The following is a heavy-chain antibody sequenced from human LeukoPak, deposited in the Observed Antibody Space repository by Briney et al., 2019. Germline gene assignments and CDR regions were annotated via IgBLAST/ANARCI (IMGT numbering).Heavy chain of an antibody. CDR1: GGSLSGYY. CDR2: IYYTGSS. V-gene: IGHV4-59*08. CDR3: AGLQVGSGGYYIDDF. D-gene: IGHD1-26*01. J-gene: IGHJ4*02. Sequence: PSETLSLTCTVSGGSLSGYYWSWIRQPPGKGLEWIGYIYYTGSSNYNPSLKSRVTISLDTSKNQFSLSLSSVTAADTAVYYCAGLQVGSGGYYIDDFWGQGTLVTVSS.